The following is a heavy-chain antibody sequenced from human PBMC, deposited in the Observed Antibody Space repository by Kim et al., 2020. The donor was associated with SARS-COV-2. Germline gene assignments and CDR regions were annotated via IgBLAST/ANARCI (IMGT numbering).Heavy chain of an antibody. V-gene: IGHV4-59*08. CDR2: IYYSGST. CDR1: GGSISSYY. Sequence: SETLSLTCTVSGGSISSYYWSWIRQPPGKGLEWIGYIYYSGSTNYNPSLKSRVTISVDTSKNQFSLKLSSVTAADTAVYYCARRTPDYYDSSGYNWYFDLWGRGTLVTVSS. D-gene: IGHD3-22*01. J-gene: IGHJ2*01. CDR3: ARRTPDYYDSSGYNWYFDL.